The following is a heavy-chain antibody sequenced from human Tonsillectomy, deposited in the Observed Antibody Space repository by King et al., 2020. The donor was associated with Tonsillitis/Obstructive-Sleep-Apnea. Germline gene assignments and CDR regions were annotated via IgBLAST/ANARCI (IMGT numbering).Heavy chain of an antibody. CDR3: ARFSDPIYSYRYMDV. CDR2: IYPGDSDT. J-gene: IGHJ6*03. Sequence: QLVQSGAEVRKPGESLKISCKGSGYSFDSYWIGWVRQMPGRSLEWMGNIYPGDSDTRYSPSFRGQVTISADKSISTAYLQWSSLKASDTAMYYCARFSDPIYSYRYMDVWGKGTTVTVSS. V-gene: IGHV5-51*01. D-gene: IGHD2-15*01. CDR1: GYSFDSYW.